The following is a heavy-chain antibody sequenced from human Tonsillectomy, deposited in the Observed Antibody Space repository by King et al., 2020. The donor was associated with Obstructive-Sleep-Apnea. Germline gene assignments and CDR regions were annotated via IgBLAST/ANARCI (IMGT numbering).Heavy chain of an antibody. CDR2: ISYDGSNT. V-gene: IGHV3-30*04. CDR1: GFTFSGYA. J-gene: IGHJ6*02. Sequence: VQLVESGGGVVQPGRSLRLSCAASGFTFSGYAMHWVRQAPGKGLEWVTFISYDGSNTYYADSVKGRFTISRDNSKNTLYLQMNSLRPEDTAVYYCAGEDPLATLRRRYYYGMDVWGQGTTVTVSS. D-gene: IGHD4-17*01. CDR3: AGEDPLATLRRRYYYGMDV.